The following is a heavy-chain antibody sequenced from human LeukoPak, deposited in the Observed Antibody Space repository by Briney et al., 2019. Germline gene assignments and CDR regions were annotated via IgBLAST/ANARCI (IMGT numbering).Heavy chain of an antibody. CDR3: ARDMTTVTTGGY. CDR1: GYTFTSYD. V-gene: IGHV1-2*06. J-gene: IGHJ4*02. CDR2: INPNSGGT. Sequence: ASVKVSCKASGYTFTSYDINWVRQAPGQGLEWMGRINPNSGGTNYAQKFQGRVTMTRDTSISTAYMELSRLRSDDTAVYYCARDMTTVTTGGYWGQGTLVTVSS. D-gene: IGHD4-17*01.